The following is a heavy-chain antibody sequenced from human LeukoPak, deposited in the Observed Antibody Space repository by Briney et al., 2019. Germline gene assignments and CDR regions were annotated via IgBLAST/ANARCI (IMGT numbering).Heavy chain of an antibody. Sequence: PGGSLRLSCAACGFTFRIYSMNWVRQAPGKGLEWVSSISSSSSYIFYADSVKGRFTISRDNAKNSLYLQMNSLRAEDTAVYYCARGIQDILTGYYTDYWGQGTLVTVSS. D-gene: IGHD3-9*01. V-gene: IGHV3-21*01. CDR3: ARGIQDILTGYYTDY. CDR2: ISSSSSYI. J-gene: IGHJ4*02. CDR1: GFTFRIYS.